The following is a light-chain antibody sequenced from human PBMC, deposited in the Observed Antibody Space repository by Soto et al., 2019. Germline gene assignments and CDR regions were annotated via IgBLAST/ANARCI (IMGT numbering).Light chain of an antibody. CDR2: GAS. J-gene: IGKJ5*01. V-gene: IGKV3-20*01. CDR1: QSVSSS. Sequence: EIVLTQSPGTLSLSPGERATLSCTASQSVSSSLAWYQQKTGQAPRLLISGASRRAAGIPDRFSGSGSETDFSLTISRLEPEDFALYYCQQYGGSPYTFGQRTRLQI. CDR3: QQYGGSPYT.